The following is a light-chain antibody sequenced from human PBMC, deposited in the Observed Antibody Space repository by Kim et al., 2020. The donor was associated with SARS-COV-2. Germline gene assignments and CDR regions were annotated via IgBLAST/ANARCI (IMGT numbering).Light chain of an antibody. V-gene: IGKV3-20*01. CDR2: AAS. CDR3: QQYVTAAIT. CDR1: QSVSSGY. Sequence: SPGERATLSCRASQSVSSGYLAWYQQKPGQAPRLLIYAASSRSTGIPDRFSGSGSGTDFTLTISRLEPEDFAVYYCQQYVTAAITFGQGTRLEIK. J-gene: IGKJ5*01.